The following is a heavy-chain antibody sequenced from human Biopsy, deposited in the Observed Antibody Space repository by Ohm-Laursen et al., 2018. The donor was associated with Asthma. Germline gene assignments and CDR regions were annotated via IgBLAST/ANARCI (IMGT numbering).Heavy chain of an antibody. V-gene: IGHV3-30*03. CDR2: LSSDGANE. CDR1: GISFRNYG. CDR3: ATDRGALVVLLGFRFRH. Sequence: SLRLSCTASGISFRNYGMHWVRQAPGKGLEWVALLSSDGANEYYADSVKGRFTISRDNSKNTLYLQMNSLRAEDTAVYYCATDRGALVVLLGFRFRHWGQGSLVSVSS. D-gene: IGHD2-21*01. J-gene: IGHJ1*01.